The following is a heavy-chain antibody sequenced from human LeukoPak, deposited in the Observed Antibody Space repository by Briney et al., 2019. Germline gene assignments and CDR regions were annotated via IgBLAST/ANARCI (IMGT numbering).Heavy chain of an antibody. CDR1: GFTFSSYA. CDR3: AKDNLPIRYCRGGSCYFPAEYFQH. Sequence: GGSLRLSCAASGFTFSSYAMSWVRQAPGKGLEWVSAISGSGGSTYYADSVKGRFTISRDNSKNTLYLQMNSLRAEDTAVYYCAKDNLPIRYCRGGSCYFPAEYFQHWGQGTLVTVSS. J-gene: IGHJ1*01. CDR2: ISGSGGST. V-gene: IGHV3-23*01. D-gene: IGHD2-15*01.